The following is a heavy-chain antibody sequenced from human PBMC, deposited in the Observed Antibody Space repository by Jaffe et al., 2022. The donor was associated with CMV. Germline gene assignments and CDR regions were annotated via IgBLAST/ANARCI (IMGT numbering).Heavy chain of an antibody. CDR3: ARDSRHCIDGVCPLGYGMDV. V-gene: IGHV3-9*01. CDR1: GFTFHDYA. J-gene: IGHJ6*02. CDR2: ITWNSAGI. D-gene: IGHD2-8*01. Sequence: EVQLVESGGGLVQPGGSLRLSCAASGFTFHDYAMYWVRQAPGKGLEWVSGITWNSAGIGYADSVMGRFSISRDNAKNSLYLQINNLRAEDTALYYCARDSRHCIDGVCPLGYGMDVWGQGTTVTVSS.